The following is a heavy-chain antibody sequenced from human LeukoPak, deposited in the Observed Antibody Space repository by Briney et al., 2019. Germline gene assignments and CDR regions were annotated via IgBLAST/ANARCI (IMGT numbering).Heavy chain of an antibody. CDR2: FSFSGGHT. D-gene: IGHD6-13*01. Sequence: GGSLRLSCAASGFIFSSHVMSWVRQAPGKGLEWVSGFSFSGGHTYYADSVKGRFTISRDNSKNTLYLQMNSLRAEDTAVYYCAKVKAAGIWLFDYWGQGTLVTVSS. V-gene: IGHV3-23*01. J-gene: IGHJ4*02. CDR1: GFIFSSHV. CDR3: AKVKAAGIWLFDY.